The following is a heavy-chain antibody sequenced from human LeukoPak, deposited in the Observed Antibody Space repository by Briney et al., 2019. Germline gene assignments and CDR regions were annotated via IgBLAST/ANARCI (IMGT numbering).Heavy chain of an antibody. CDR3: ARGRSGYDSYYWYFDL. J-gene: IGHJ2*01. Sequence: GGSLRLSCAASGFTFSSYEMNWVRQAPGKGLEWVSYISSSGTTIYYVDPVKGRFTISRDNAKNSLYLQMNSLRAEDTAVYYCARGRSGYDSYYWYFDLWGRGTLVTVSS. CDR2: ISSSGTTI. D-gene: IGHD5-12*01. V-gene: IGHV3-48*03. CDR1: GFTFSSYE.